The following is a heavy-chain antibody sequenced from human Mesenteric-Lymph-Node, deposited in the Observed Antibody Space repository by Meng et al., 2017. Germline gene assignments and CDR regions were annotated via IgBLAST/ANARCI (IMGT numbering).Heavy chain of an antibody. CDR2: ISSGGLDT. V-gene: IGHV3-21*04. Sequence: GESLKISCAASGFTFNTFEMTWVRQAPGKGLEWVAFISSGGLDTYYADSVEGRFTISRDNAKNSLYLQMNSLRAEDTALYYCARDVEIQLGYYFDYWGQGTLVTVSS. CDR1: GFTFNTFE. D-gene: IGHD5-18*01. J-gene: IGHJ4*02. CDR3: ARDVEIQLGYYFDY.